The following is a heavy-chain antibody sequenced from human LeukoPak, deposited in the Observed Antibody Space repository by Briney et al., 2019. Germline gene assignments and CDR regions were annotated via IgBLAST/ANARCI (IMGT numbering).Heavy chain of an antibody. V-gene: IGHV3-21*01. J-gene: IGHJ4*02. CDR3: ARGPSGYHNT. D-gene: IGHD5-12*01. Sequence: GGSLRLSCAASGFTFSSYSMNWVRQAPGKGLEWVSSISCSSSYIYYADSVKGRFTISRDNAKNSLYLQMNSLRAEDTAVYYCARGPSGYHNTGGQGTLVTVSS. CDR2: ISCSSSYI. CDR1: GFTFSSYS.